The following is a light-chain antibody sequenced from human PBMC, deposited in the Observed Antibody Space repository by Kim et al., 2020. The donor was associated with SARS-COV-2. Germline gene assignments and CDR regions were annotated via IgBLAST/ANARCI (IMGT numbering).Light chain of an antibody. CDR3: QQYNNWPDT. CDR1: QSVSSN. CDR2: GAS. J-gene: IGKJ2*01. Sequence: IVMTQSPATLSLSPGERATLSCRASQSVSSNLAWYQQKPGQAPRLLIYGASTRATGIPARFSGSGSGTEFTLTISSLQSEDFAVYYCQQYNNWPDTFGQGTKLEI. V-gene: IGKV3-15*01.